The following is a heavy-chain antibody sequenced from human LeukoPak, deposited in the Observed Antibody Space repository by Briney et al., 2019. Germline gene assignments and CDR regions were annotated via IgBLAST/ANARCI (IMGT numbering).Heavy chain of an antibody. CDR1: GASISSSDPY. J-gene: IGHJ6*02. CDR2: IYRRGST. CDR3: ARHVQDLGIKV. Sequence: LETLSLTCTVSGASISSSDPYWSWIRQPPGKGLEWIGSIYRRGSTSYNPSLKSRVTVSEDMSMNHFSLRLSSVTAADTAVYYCARHVQDLGIKVWGQGTTVTVSS. V-gene: IGHV4-39*01.